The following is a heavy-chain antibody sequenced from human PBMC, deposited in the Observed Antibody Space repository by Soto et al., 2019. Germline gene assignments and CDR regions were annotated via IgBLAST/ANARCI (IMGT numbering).Heavy chain of an antibody. CDR2: IYHGGTT. D-gene: IGHD6-19*01. V-gene: IGHV4-38-2*02. J-gene: IGHJ4*01. CDR1: GYSISSGSY. Sequence: SENLSLTCTVPGYSISSGSYWAWFRQPPGKGPECIASIYHGGTTFYNPSLKSRITITVDRSNNQFPLKMTSVTAADTAVYYCSGVHVMVVAGSTFDYWGHGTLVTVSS. CDR3: SGVHVMVVAGSTFDY.